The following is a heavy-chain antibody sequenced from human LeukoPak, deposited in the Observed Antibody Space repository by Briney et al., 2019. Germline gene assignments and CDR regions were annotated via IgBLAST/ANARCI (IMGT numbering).Heavy chain of an antibody. CDR2: ISAYNGNT. Sequence: ASVKVSCKASGYTFTSYGISWVRQAPGQGLEWMGWISAYNGNTNYAQKLQGRVTMTTDTSTSTAYMELSSLRSEDTAVYYCATSFMVRGVIIRGAFDPWGQGALVTVSS. CDR1: GYTFTSYG. V-gene: IGHV1-18*01. D-gene: IGHD3-10*01. J-gene: IGHJ5*02. CDR3: ATSFMVRGVIIRGAFDP.